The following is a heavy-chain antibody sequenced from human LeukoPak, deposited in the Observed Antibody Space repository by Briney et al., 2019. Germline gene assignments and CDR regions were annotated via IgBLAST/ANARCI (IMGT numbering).Heavy chain of an antibody. Sequence: ASVKVSCKASGYTFTGYYMHWVRQAPGQGLEWMGWINPNSGGTNYAQKFQGRVTMTRDTSISTAYMELSSLRSEDTAVYYCARVLAGGAFDIWGQGTMVTVSS. D-gene: IGHD7-27*01. CDR2: INPNSGGT. CDR1: GYTFTGYY. V-gene: IGHV1-2*02. CDR3: ARVLAGGAFDI. J-gene: IGHJ3*02.